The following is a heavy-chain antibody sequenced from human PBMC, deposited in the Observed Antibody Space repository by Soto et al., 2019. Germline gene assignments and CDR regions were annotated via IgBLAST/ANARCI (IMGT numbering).Heavy chain of an antibody. J-gene: IGHJ4*02. Sequence: ASVKVSCEACGYRFTSYAMHWVRQAPGQRLEWMGWINAGNGNTKYSQKFQGRVTITRDTSASTAYMELSSLRSEDTAVYYCARDNIPGGYSGYDYWGQGTLVTVSS. CDR1: GYRFTSYA. CDR3: ARDNIPGGYSGYDY. D-gene: IGHD5-12*01. V-gene: IGHV1-3*01. CDR2: INAGNGNT.